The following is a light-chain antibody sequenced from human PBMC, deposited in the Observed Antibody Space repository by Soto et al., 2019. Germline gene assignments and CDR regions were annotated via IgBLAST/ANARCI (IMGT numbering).Light chain of an antibody. V-gene: IGLV2-14*03. Sequence: QSVLTQPASASGPPGQSITISCTGTSSDVGGYNYVYWYQHHPGKAPKLIIYDVTNRPSGVSNPFSGSKSGNTASLTISGLQPEDEADYYCSSYTTSNTRQIVFGTGTKVTVL. J-gene: IGLJ1*01. CDR1: SSDVGGYNY. CDR2: DVT. CDR3: SSYTTSNTRQIV.